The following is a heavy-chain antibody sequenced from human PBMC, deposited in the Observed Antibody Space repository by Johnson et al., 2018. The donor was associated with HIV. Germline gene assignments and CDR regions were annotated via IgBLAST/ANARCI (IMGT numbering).Heavy chain of an antibody. D-gene: IGHD5-24*01. V-gene: IGHV3-30*02. J-gene: IGHJ3*02. CDR3: AKDIRGSRDGYNSDDGFDI. CDR2: IRYDGNNK. CDR1: GFTFSSYG. Sequence: QVQLVESGGGVVQPGGSLRLSCAASGFTFSSYGIHWVRQAPGKGREWVAGIRYDGNNKYHAEAVKGRVTISRDNFKNTLYLQMNSLRVEDTAVYYCAKDIRGSRDGYNSDDGFDIWGQGTMVTVSS.